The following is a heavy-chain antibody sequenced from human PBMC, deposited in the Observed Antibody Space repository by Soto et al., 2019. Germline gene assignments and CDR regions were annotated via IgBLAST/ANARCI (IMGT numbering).Heavy chain of an antibody. CDR1: GGSISSGGYS. Sequence: QLQLQESGSRLVKPSQTLSLTCAVSGGSISSGGYSWSWIRQPPGKGLEWIGYIYHSGSTYYNPSLKSRVTISVDRSKNQFSLKLSSVTAADTAVYYCARDRGYYGMDVWGQGTTVTVSS. CDR3: ARDRGYYGMDV. CDR2: IYHSGST. V-gene: IGHV4-30-2*01. D-gene: IGHD3-10*01. J-gene: IGHJ6*02.